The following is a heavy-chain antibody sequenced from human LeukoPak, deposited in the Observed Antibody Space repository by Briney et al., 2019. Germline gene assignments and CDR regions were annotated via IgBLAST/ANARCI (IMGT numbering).Heavy chain of an antibody. CDR1: GGSSGSYY. CDR2: INHGGNT. Sequence: SETLSLTCAVYGGSSGSYYWSWIRQPPGKGLEWIGEINHGGNTNYNPSPKSRVTISLDTSKNQFSLRLSSVTAADTALYYCAPIFGDYSDFDSWGQGTLVTVSS. V-gene: IGHV4-34*01. J-gene: IGHJ4*01. D-gene: IGHD4-17*01. CDR3: APIFGDYSDFDS.